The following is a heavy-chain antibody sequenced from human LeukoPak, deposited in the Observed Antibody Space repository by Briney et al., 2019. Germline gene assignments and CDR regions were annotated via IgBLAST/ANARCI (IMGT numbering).Heavy chain of an antibody. CDR2: IWYDGSNK. D-gene: IGHD2-2*01. Sequence: GGSLRLSCAASGFTFSSYGMHWVRQAPGKGLEWVAVIWYDGSNKYYADSVKGRFTISRDNSRNTLYLQMNSLRAEDTAVYYCARGLELGYCSSTSCSNDAFDIWGQGTMVTVSS. V-gene: IGHV3-33*01. CDR1: GFTFSSYG. CDR3: ARGLELGYCSSTSCSNDAFDI. J-gene: IGHJ3*02.